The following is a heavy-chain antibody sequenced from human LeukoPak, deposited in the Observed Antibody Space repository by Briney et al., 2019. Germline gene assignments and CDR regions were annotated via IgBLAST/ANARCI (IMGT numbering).Heavy chain of an antibody. Sequence: GGSLRLSCAASGFTFSDYYMSWIRQAPGKGLEWVSYISSSSYTNYADSVKGRFTISRDNAKNSLYLQMNSLRAEDTAVYYCARDGIAAAGTHIDYWGQGTLVTVSS. CDR1: GFTFSDYY. V-gene: IGHV3-11*06. CDR2: ISSSSYT. CDR3: ARDGIAAAGTHIDY. D-gene: IGHD6-13*01. J-gene: IGHJ4*02.